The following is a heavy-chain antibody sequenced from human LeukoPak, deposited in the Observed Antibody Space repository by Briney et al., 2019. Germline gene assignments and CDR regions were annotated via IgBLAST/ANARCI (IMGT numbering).Heavy chain of an antibody. CDR2: IRSKANSYAT. CDR1: GFPFSGSA. V-gene: IGHV3-73*01. CDR3: TRHSMDYYDSSGYN. Sequence: GGSLRLSCADSGFPFSGSAMHWVRQASGKGLDWVGRIRSKANSYATAYAASVKGRFTISRDDSKNTAYLQMNSLKTEDTAVYYCTRHSMDYYDSSGYNWGQGTLVTVSS. D-gene: IGHD3-22*01. J-gene: IGHJ4*02.